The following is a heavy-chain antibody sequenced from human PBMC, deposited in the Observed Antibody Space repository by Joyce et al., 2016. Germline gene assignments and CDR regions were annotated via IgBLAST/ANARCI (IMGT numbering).Heavy chain of an antibody. V-gene: IGHV3-33*01. CDR3: ASDYYDSTGYCKYYYHGMDV. D-gene: IGHD3-22*01. J-gene: IGHJ6*02. CDR2: IWFDGSNK. Sequence: GFTFSTYGMHWVRQAPGKGLEWVAFIWFDGSNKYYADSVQGRFTISRDNSKTNTLYLQMTSLRAEDTGVYYCASDYYDSTGYCKYYYHGMDVWGQGTTVTVSS. CDR1: GFTFSTYG.